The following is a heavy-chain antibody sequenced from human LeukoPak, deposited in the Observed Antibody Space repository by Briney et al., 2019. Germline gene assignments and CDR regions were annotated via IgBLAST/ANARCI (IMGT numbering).Heavy chain of an antibody. CDR2: ISVRSNYI. V-gene: IGHV3-21*01. J-gene: IGHJ4*02. CDR3: VRLRRNSDTSGFYYYYDF. Sequence: PGGSLRLSCLASGCTFSSYSINWVRQAPGKGLEWVSSISVRSNYIYYADSVRGRFRISRDDARDSLYLQMNSLRAEDTAVYYCVRLRRNSDTSGFYYYYDFWGQGTLVTVSS. CDR1: GCTFSSYS. D-gene: IGHD3-22*01.